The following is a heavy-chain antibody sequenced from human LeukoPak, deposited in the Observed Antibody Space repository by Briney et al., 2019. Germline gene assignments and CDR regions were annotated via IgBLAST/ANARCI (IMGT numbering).Heavy chain of an antibody. CDR1: GFTFSSYS. J-gene: IGHJ3*02. D-gene: IGHD6-6*01. CDR3: AGTASSSVLGAFDI. CDR2: ISSSSSYI. Sequence: GGSLRLSCAASGFTFSSYSMNWVRQAPGKGLEWVSSISSSSSYIYYADSVKGRFTISRDNAKNSLYLQMNSLRAEDTAVYYCAGTASSSVLGAFDIWGQGTMVTVSS. V-gene: IGHV3-21*01.